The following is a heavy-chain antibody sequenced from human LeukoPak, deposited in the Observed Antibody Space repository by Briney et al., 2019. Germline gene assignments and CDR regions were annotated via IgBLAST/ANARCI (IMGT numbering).Heavy chain of an antibody. J-gene: IGHJ4*02. CDR2: IYSGGST. Sequence: GGSLRLSCAASGFTVSSNYMSWVRQAPGKGLEWVSVIYSGGSTYYADSVKGRFTISRDNSKNTLYLQMNSLRAEDTAVYYCARDPRLYDSYVYWGQGTLVTVSS. CDR1: GFTVSSNY. CDR3: ARDPRLYDSYVY. D-gene: IGHD3-3*01. V-gene: IGHV3-53*01.